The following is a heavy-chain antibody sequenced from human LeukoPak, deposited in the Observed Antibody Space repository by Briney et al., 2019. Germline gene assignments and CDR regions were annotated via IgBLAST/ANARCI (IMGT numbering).Heavy chain of an antibody. D-gene: IGHD3-10*01. CDR3: TKRSRGYYDY. CDR2: VYSGNDGA. V-gene: IGHV3-66*02. Sequence: PGWSLRLSCAASGFTVSTDNLSWVRQVPGKELEWVSVVYSGNDGANYADSVRGRFNISRDDSKNMVYLQMNNLRLEDAAVYYCTKRSRGYYDYWGQGTLVTVSS. J-gene: IGHJ4*02. CDR1: GFTVSTDN.